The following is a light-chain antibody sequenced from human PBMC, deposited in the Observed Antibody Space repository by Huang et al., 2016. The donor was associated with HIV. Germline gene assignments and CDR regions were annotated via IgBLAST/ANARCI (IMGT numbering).Light chain of an antibody. CDR3: QQYNKWPSYT. J-gene: IGKJ2*01. Sequence: EIVMTQSPATLSVSPGETATLSCRASQSVSSSLAWYQQKPGQAPRLLIFAVATRATGVPGRFRGSGSVTEFTLTISSLQSEDFAVYYCQQYNKWPSYTFGQGTKLEIK. CDR2: AVA. V-gene: IGKV3-15*01. CDR1: QSVSSS.